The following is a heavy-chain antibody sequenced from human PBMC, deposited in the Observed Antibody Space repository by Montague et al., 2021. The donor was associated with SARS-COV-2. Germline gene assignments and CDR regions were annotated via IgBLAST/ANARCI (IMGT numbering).Heavy chain of an antibody. CDR2: ISSSSSYI. Sequence: SLRLSCAASGFTFSSYSMNWVRQAPGKGLKWVSSISSSSSYIYYTDSVKGRFTISRDNAKNSLYLQMNSLRAEDTAVYYCARARGIGNYYYGMDVWGQGTTLTVSS. J-gene: IGHJ6*02. CDR1: GFTFSSYS. CDR3: ARARGIGNYYYGMDV. D-gene: IGHD2-21*01. V-gene: IGHV3-21*01.